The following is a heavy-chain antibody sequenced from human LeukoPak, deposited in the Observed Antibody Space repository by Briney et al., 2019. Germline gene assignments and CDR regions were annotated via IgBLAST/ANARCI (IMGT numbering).Heavy chain of an antibody. CDR1: GGSVSDYY. J-gene: IGHJ6*03. D-gene: IGHD3-10*01. CDR2: IYYTGST. V-gene: IGHV4-59*02. CDR3: ARSYYGSGSALRSYYYYYMDV. Sequence: SETLSLTCTISGGSVSDYYWSWIRQSPGKGLEWIGYIYYTGSTTYNPSLKSRVTMSADTSKNQFSLKLSSVTAADTAVYYCARSYYGSGSALRSYYYYYMDVWGKGTTVTISS.